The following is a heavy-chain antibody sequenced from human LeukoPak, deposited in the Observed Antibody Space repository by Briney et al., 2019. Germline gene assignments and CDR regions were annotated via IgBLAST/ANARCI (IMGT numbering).Heavy chain of an antibody. D-gene: IGHD2-2*01. V-gene: IGHV1-46*01. CDR3: AREGPSRYCSSTSCDYYYYYGMDV. CDR1: GYTFTSYY. J-gene: IGHJ6*02. Sequence: GASVKVSCKASGYTFTSYYMHWVRQAPGQGLEWMGIINPSGGSTSYAQKFQGRVTMTRDTFTSTVYMELSSLRSEDTAVYYCAREGPSRYCSSTSCDYYYYYGMDVWGQGTTVTVSS. CDR2: INPSGGST.